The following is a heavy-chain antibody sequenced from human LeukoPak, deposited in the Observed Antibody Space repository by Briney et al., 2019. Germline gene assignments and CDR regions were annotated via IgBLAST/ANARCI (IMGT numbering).Heavy chain of an antibody. CDR3: ARQGYGDYLWISY. CDR2: IYYSGST. V-gene: IGHV4-30-4*08. D-gene: IGHD4-17*01. CDR1: GGSISSAVYY. J-gene: IGHJ4*02. Sequence: SQTLSLTCTVSGGSISSAVYYWSWIRQPPGEGLEWIAYIYYSGSTYYNPSLKSRVTISVDTSKNQFSLNLSSVTAEDTAVYYCARQGYGDYLWISYWGQGTLVTVSS.